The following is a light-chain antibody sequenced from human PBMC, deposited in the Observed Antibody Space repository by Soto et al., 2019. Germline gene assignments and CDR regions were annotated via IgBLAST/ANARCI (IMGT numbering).Light chain of an antibody. Sequence: DIRMIQSPSSVYASVGDRVTMTCQASREISNYLNWYQQKPGKAPKLLIYDASNLERGVPSRFSGRGSGTDFTFTISSLQPEDFATYYCQQYDHLPRTFGRGTKVEIK. CDR2: DAS. V-gene: IGKV1-33*01. CDR1: REISNY. J-gene: IGKJ1*01. CDR3: QQYDHLPRT.